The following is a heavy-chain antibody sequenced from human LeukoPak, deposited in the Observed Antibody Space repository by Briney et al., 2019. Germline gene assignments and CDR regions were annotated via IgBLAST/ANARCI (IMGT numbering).Heavy chain of an antibody. V-gene: IGHV3-53*04. Sequence: GGSLRLSCASSGFIVSSNYMRCVRQAPGKGLEWVLVIYIGGRTYYADSVKGRFTISRHISQNTLYLQMNSLRAEDTAVYYCARVRLGSGWSLFAFWGQGTLVTVPS. CDR2: IYIGGRT. CDR3: ARVRLGSGWSLFAF. D-gene: IGHD6-19*01. CDR1: GFIVSSNY. J-gene: IGHJ4*02.